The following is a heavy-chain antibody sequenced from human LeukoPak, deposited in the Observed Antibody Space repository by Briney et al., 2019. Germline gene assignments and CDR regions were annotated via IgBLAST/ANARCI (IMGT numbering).Heavy chain of an antibody. CDR2: IYYRGTT. CDR1: GGSISSYY. Sequence: PSETLSLTCTVSGGSISSYYWSWIRQSPGKGLEWIGYIYYRGTTNYNPSLKSRVTISVDTSKNQFSLKLNYVTAADTAVYFCARDAPPYYYYMDVWGKGTPVTVSS. V-gene: IGHV4-59*01. CDR3: ARDAPPYYYYMDV. J-gene: IGHJ6*03.